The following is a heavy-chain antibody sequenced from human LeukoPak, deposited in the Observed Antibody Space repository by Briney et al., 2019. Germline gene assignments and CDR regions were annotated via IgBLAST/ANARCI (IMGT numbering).Heavy chain of an antibody. Sequence: PGGSLRLSCVASGFTFSDYAMSWVRQAPGKGLEWVSGISDSGGSTYCADSVKGRCTISRDNSKNTVSLQMNNLRAEDAAVYFCARHDSFIPYWGQGTLVTVTS. D-gene: IGHD3-16*02. CDR1: GFTFSDYA. J-gene: IGHJ4*02. V-gene: IGHV3-23*01. CDR2: ISDSGGST. CDR3: ARHDSFIPY.